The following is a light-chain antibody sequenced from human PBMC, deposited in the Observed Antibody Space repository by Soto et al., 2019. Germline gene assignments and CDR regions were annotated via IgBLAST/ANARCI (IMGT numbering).Light chain of an antibody. CDR3: QQYGNWPWT. CDR1: QSISSW. J-gene: IGKJ1*01. V-gene: IGKV1-5*03. Sequence: DIQMTQSPSILSASVGDSVTITCRASQSISSWLAWYQQKPGKAPNLLIYKASHLENGVPSRFSGSGSGTEFTLTISSLQSEDFAVYYCQQYGNWPWTFGQGTKVDIK. CDR2: KAS.